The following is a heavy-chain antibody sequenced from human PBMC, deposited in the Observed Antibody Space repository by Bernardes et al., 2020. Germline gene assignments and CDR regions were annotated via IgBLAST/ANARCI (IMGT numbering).Heavy chain of an antibody. V-gene: IGHV3-21*01. J-gene: IGHJ4*02. Sequence: GGSLRLSCAASGFTFSSYSMNWVRQAPGKGLEWVSNISSSSSYIYYADSVKGRFTISRDNAKNSLYLQMNSLRAEDTAVYYCARVVWVATIGYFDYWGQGTLVTVSS. CDR3: ARVVWVATIGYFDY. D-gene: IGHD5-12*01. CDR2: ISSSSSYI. CDR1: GFTFSSYS.